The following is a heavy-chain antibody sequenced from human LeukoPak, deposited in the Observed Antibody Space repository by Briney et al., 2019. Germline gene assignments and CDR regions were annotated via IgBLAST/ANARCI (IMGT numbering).Heavy chain of an antibody. Sequence: GGSLRLSCAASGFTFSSIAMSWVRQAPDKGLEWVSTISGSGGGTYYADSVKGRFTISRDDSKNTLYLQMNSLRADDTAVYYCAKDLGRYRNNFFDYWGQGNLVTVSP. V-gene: IGHV3-23*01. CDR1: GFTFSSIA. D-gene: IGHD1-26*01. J-gene: IGHJ4*02. CDR3: AKDLGRYRNNFFDY. CDR2: ISGSGGGT.